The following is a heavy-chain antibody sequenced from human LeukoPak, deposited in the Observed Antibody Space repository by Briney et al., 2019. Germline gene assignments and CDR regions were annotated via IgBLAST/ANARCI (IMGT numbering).Heavy chain of an antibody. D-gene: IGHD1-26*01. J-gene: IGHJ4*02. CDR1: GFSITTYY. Sequence: SETLSLTCTVSGFSITTYYWSWIRQSPGNGLEWIGQIHSSGSPTYNPSLKSRVTISLDTSKNQFSLHLSSVTAADTAVYYCARDIREVGESHYFDYWGQGTLVTVTS. CDR2: IHSSGSP. CDR3: ARDIREVGESHYFDY. V-gene: IGHV4-59*01.